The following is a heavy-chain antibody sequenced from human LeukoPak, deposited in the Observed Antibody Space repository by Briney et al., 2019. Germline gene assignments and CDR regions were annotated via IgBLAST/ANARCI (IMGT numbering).Heavy chain of an antibody. D-gene: IGHD5-24*01. V-gene: IGHV4-59*08. CDR3: ARHNYRGYYFDY. CDR2: IYYSGST. Sequence: SSETLSLTCTVSGGSISSYYWSWIRQPPGKGLEWIGYIYYSGSTNHNPSLKSRVTISVDTSKNQFSLKLSSVTAADTAVYYCARHNYRGYYFDYWGQGTLVTVSS. J-gene: IGHJ4*02. CDR1: GGSISSYY.